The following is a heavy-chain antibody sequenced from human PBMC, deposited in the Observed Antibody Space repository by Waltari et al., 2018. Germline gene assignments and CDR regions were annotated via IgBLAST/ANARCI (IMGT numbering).Heavy chain of an antibody. D-gene: IGHD6-25*01. J-gene: IGHJ5*02. V-gene: IGHV4-61*02. CDR3: AREGIYSSATDARFDP. CDR2: MYASGSA. Sequence: QVQLQESGPGLVKPSQPLSLTCPVPGGSISRGSYYWSWIRQSAVKGLEWIGRMYASGSANYSPSLKSRVTISVDTSKNQFSLKLSSVTAADTAVYYCAREGIYSSATDARFDPWGQGTLVTVSS. CDR1: GGSISRGSYY.